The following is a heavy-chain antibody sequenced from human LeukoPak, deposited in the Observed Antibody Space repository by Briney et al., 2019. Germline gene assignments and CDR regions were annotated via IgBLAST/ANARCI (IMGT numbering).Heavy chain of an antibody. D-gene: IGHD1-26*01. Sequence: PGGSLRLSCAGSGFTFSRYWMHWVRQAPGKGLVWVSRLSSDGTMTDYADSVKGRFTISSDTSKNTLYLQMNSLRAEDTAVYYCARDPVGYYYAMDVWGQGTTVTVSS. CDR2: LSSDGTMT. J-gene: IGHJ6*02. CDR3: ARDPVGYYYAMDV. V-gene: IGHV3-74*01. CDR1: GFTFSRYW.